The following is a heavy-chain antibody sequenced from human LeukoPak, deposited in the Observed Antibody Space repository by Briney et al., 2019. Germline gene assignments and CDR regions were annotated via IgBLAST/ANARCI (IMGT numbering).Heavy chain of an antibody. D-gene: IGHD2-21*02. CDR2: ISGSGGST. CDR1: GFSVGTNY. Sequence: GGSLRLSCAASGFSVGTNYMTWVRQAPGKGLEWVSAISGSGGSTYYADSVKGRFTISRDNSKNTLYLQMNSLRAEDTAVYYCAKALVVVTAISDAFDIWGQGTMVTVSS. V-gene: IGHV3-23*01. CDR3: AKALVVVTAISDAFDI. J-gene: IGHJ3*02.